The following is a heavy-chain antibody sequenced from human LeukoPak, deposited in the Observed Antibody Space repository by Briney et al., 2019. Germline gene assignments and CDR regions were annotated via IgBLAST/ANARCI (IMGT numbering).Heavy chain of an antibody. Sequence: ASVKVSCKASGYTFTSYAMNWVRQAPGQGLEWMGWINTNTGNPTYAQGFTGRFVFSLDTSVSTAYLQISSLKAEDTAVYYCARSRPIVGATIRWFDPWGQGTLVTVSS. CDR1: GYTFTSYA. D-gene: IGHD1-26*01. V-gene: IGHV7-4-1*02. J-gene: IGHJ5*02. CDR2: INTNTGNP. CDR3: ARSRPIVGATIRWFDP.